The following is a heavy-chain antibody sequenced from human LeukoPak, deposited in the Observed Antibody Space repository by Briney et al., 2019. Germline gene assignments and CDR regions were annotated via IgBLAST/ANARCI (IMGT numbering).Heavy chain of an antibody. V-gene: IGHV4-30-4*08. CDR3: ARYCSSTSCDGFHI. Sequence: SETLSLTCTVSGGSISKGDYYWSWIRQPPGKGLEWIGYIYYSGSTYYNPSLKSRVTISVDTSKNQFSLKLSSVTAADTAVYYCARYCSSTSCDGFHIWGQGTLVTVSS. CDR2: IYYSGST. D-gene: IGHD2-2*01. J-gene: IGHJ3*02. CDR1: GGSISKGDYY.